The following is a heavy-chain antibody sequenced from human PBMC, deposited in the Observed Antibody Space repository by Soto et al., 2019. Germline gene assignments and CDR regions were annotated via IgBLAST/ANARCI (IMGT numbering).Heavy chain of an antibody. D-gene: IGHD6-13*01. V-gene: IGHV3-30*18. CDR1: GFPFNSYG. CDR3: AKDGSIGAADYYFDY. Sequence: QVQLVESGGGVVQPGRSLRLSCAASGFPFNSYGMHWVRQAPGTGLEWVAVIASDGRDKKFAKSVTGRFPISRDNSKNTLYLQMNSLRVEDTAVYYCAKDGSIGAADYYFDYWGQGTLVTVSS. CDR2: IASDGRDK. J-gene: IGHJ4*02.